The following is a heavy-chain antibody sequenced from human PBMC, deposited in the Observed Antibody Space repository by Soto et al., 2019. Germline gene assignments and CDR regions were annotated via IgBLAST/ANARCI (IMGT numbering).Heavy chain of an antibody. CDR3: ARGGEGLRFLEWLLYLDY. CDR1: GYTFTGYY. J-gene: IGHJ4*02. V-gene: IGHV1-2*02. CDR2: INPNSGGT. D-gene: IGHD3-3*01. Sequence: QVQLVQSGAEVKKPGASVKVSCKASGYTFTGYYMHWVRQAPGQGLEWMGWINPNSGGTNYAQKFQGGVTRTRDSCISTAYMELSRLRSDDTAVYYCARGGEGLRFLEWLLYLDYWGQGTLVTVSS.